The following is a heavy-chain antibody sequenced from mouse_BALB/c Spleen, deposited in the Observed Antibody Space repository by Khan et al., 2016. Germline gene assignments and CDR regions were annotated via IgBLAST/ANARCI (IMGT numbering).Heavy chain of an antibody. V-gene: IGHV1S81*02. CDR1: GYTFSSYF. Sequence: QVQLQQSGAELVSPGASVKLSCKTSGYTFSSYFIYWVKQRPGQGLEWIGEIKPSNGGTNFNENFKSKATLTVDKSSSTSYIQLTSLTSEDSAVYYCTRALYYYGTSYGRYYAMDYWGQGTSVTVSS. D-gene: IGHD1-1*01. J-gene: IGHJ4*01. CDR2: IKPSNGGT. CDR3: TRALYYYGTSYGRYYAMDY.